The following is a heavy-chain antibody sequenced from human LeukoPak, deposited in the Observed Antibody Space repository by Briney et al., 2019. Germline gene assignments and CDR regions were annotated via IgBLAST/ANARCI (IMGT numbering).Heavy chain of an antibody. CDR2: IIPIFGTA. CDR1: GGTFSSYA. V-gene: IGHV1-69*13. D-gene: IGHD6-13*01. J-gene: IGHJ4*02. Sequence: GASVKVSCTASGGTFSSYAISWVRQAPGQGLEWMGGIIPIFGTANYAQKFQGRVTITADESTSTAYMELSSLRSEDTAVYYCARVAAAGTELDYWGQGTLVTVSS. CDR3: ARVAAAGTELDY.